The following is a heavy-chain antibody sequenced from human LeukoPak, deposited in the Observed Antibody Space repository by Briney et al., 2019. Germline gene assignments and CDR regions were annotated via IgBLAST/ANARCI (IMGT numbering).Heavy chain of an antibody. CDR2: ISGSGGTT. CDR1: GFIFSTCA. D-gene: IGHD6-13*01. V-gene: IGHV3-23*01. CDR3: AKDRSSSSWFDGYDF. J-gene: IGHJ3*01. Sequence: GGSLRLSCTASGFIFSTCAMSWVRQAPGKGLEWVSPISGSGGTTYYADSVKGRFTISRDNSKNTLFLQMNSLRAEDTAVYYCAKDRSSSSWFDGYDFWGQGTMVTVSS.